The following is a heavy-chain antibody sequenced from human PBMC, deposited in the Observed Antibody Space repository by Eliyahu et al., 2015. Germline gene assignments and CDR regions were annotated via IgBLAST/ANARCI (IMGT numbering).Heavy chain of an antibody. CDR2: IDPSDSYT. Sequence: EVQLVQSGAEXKKPGESLRISCXGSGYRFTXYXISXVRQMPGKGLEWMGKIDPSDSYTNYSPSFQGHVTISVDKSISTAYLQWSSLKASDTAMYYCARAHSSSAYYYYGMDVWGQGTTVTVAS. CDR1: GYRFTXYX. J-gene: IGHJ6*02. D-gene: IGHD6-6*01. V-gene: IGHV5-10-1*03. CDR3: ARAHSSSAYYYYGMDV.